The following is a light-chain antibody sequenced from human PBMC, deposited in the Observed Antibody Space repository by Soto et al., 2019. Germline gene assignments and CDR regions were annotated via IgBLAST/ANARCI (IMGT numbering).Light chain of an antibody. CDR3: QHYLNWPLT. CDR2: DES. Sequence: EVVMTQSPVTLSVSPGERATLSCRASQNVGNKLAWYQQKPGQAPRLLISDESVRATGVPARFSGSGSGTEFTLTISCLQSEDFAVYYCQHYLNWPLTFGGGTKVEIK. J-gene: IGKJ4*01. V-gene: IGKV3-15*01. CDR1: QNVGNK.